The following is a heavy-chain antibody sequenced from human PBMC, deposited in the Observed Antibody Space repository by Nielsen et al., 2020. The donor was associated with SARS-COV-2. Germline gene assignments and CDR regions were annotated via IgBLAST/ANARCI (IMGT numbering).Heavy chain of an antibody. CDR3: ARDRGGPYCSGGSCATSY. CDR2: ISWNSGSI. D-gene: IGHD2-15*01. V-gene: IGHV3-9*01. J-gene: IGHJ4*02. Sequence: SLKISCAASGFTFDDYAMHWVRQAPGKGLEWVSGISWNSGSIGYADSVKGRFTISRDNAKNSLYLQMNSLRAEDTAVYYCARDRGGPYCSGGSCATSYWGQGTLVTVSS. CDR1: GFTFDDYA.